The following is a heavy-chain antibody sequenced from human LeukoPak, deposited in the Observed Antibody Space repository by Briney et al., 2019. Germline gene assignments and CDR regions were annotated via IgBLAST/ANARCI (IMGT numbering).Heavy chain of an antibody. D-gene: IGHD3-10*01. V-gene: IGHV3-7*01. CDR2: IKQDGTET. CDR3: ARGPPYGSRTDFFDY. Sequence: GGSLRLSCAASDFTSGNYWMSWVRQAPGKGLEWVASIKQDGTETYNVDPVEGRFTISRDNAKNSVYLQMNSLRGEDTAVYYCARGPPYGSRTDFFDYRGQGTLVTVSS. CDR1: DFTSGNYW. J-gene: IGHJ4*02.